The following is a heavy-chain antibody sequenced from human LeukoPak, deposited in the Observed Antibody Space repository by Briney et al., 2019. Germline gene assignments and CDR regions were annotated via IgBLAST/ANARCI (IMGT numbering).Heavy chain of an antibody. Sequence: GGSLRLSCAASGFTFSSYAMHWVRQAPGKGLEWVAVISYDGSNKYYADSVKGRFTISRDNSKNTLYLQMNSLRAEDTAVYYCARALSSGNPRHPKYYFDYWGQGTLFTVSS. V-gene: IGHV3-30-3*01. CDR3: ARALSSGNPRHPKYYFDY. D-gene: IGHD6-19*01. CDR1: GFTFSSYA. CDR2: ISYDGSNK. J-gene: IGHJ4*02.